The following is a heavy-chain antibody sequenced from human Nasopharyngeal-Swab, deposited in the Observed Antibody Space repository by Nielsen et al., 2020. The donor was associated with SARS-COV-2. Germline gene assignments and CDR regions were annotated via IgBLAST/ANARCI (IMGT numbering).Heavy chain of an antibody. Sequence: GSLRLSCAVSGGSVSSGSYYWSWIRQPPGKGLEWIGYIYYSGSTNYNPSLKSRVTISVDTSKNQFSLKLSSVTAADTAVYYCARDRGISSSWDYYYGMDVWGQGTTVTVSS. J-gene: IGHJ6*02. CDR1: GGSVSSGSYY. CDR3: ARDRGISSSWDYYYGMDV. CDR2: IYYSGST. D-gene: IGHD6-6*01. V-gene: IGHV4-61*01.